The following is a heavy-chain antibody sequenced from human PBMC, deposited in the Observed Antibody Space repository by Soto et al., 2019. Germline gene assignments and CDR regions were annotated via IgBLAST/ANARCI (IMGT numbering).Heavy chain of an antibody. CDR1: GFTFSNYV. CDR2: ISYSADKT. Sequence: GGSLSLSYAASGFTFSNYVMNWVRQAQGKGLEWVSTISYSADKTFYADSVKGRFTISRDNSRDTLFLQMNSLRADDAAVYYCARRARTATTNWGAFDIWGQGTMVTV. CDR3: ARRARTATTNWGAFDI. J-gene: IGHJ3*02. D-gene: IGHD1-7*01. V-gene: IGHV3-23*01.